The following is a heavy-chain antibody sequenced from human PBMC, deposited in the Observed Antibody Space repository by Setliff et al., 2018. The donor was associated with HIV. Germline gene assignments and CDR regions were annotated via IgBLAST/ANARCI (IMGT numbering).Heavy chain of an antibody. J-gene: IGHJ6*02. CDR3: ARALYGMDV. V-gene: IGHV7-4-1*02. CDR1: GYTFINYA. CDR2: INTNTGSP. Sequence: ASVKVSCKASGYTFINYAMNWVRQAPGQGLEWMGWINTNTGSPTYAQAFTGRFVFSVDTSVTTAYLQISSLKAEDTAVYYCARALYGMDVWGQGTTVTVSS.